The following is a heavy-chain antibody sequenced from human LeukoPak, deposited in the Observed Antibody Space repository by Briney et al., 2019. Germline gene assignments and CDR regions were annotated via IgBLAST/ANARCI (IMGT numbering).Heavy chain of an antibody. CDR1: GFTFSSYE. J-gene: IGHJ4*02. V-gene: IGHV3-48*03. CDR2: ISSSGSTI. D-gene: IGHD3-10*01. CDR3: ARDRGLLLWFGEINGIFDY. Sequence: GGSLRLSCAASGFTFSSYEMNWVRQAPGKRLEWVSYISSSGSTIYYADSVKGRFTISRDNAKNSLYLQMNSLRAEDTAVYYCARDRGLLLWFGEINGIFDYWGQGTLVTVSS.